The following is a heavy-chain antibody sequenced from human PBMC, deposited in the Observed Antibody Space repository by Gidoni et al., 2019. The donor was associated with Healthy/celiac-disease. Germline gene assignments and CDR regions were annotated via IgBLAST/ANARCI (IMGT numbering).Heavy chain of an antibody. Sequence: EVQLVQSGAEVKKPGESLRISCKGSGYSFTSYWISWVRQMPGKGLEWMGRIDPSDSYTNYSPSFQGHVTNAADKAISTAYLQWSSLKASDTAMYYCATTTEGVLLWFGEPHYYYYGMDVWGQGTTVTVSS. CDR3: ATTTEGVLLWFGEPHYYYYGMDV. J-gene: IGHJ6*02. D-gene: IGHD3-10*01. CDR1: GYSFTSYW. V-gene: IGHV5-10-1*03. CDR2: IDPSDSYT.